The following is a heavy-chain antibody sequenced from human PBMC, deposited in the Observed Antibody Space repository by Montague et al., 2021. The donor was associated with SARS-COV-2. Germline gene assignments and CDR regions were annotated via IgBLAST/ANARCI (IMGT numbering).Heavy chain of an antibody. V-gene: IGHV4-39*01. CDR1: GDSISSSSYY. CDR3: VRVTHPRSAWPYYMDV. CDR2: INNRGNT. Sequence: SETLSLTCTVSGDSISSSSYYWGWIRQPPGKGLEWIGSINNRGNTYNNPSLRSRVSTSVDTSKNQFSLSVRSVTAADTGLFYCVRVTHPRSAWPYYMDVWGKGTTVTV. J-gene: IGHJ6*03. D-gene: IGHD4-11*01.